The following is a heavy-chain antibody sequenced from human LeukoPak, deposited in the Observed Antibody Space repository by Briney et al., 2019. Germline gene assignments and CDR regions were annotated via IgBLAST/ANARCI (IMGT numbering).Heavy chain of an antibody. Sequence: SETLSLTCTVSGGSISSYYWSWIRQPPGKGLEWIGYIYYSGSTDYNPSLKSRVTISVDTSKNQFSLKLSSVTAADTAVYYCARHGYCSSTSCYMGGENWFGPWGQGTLVTVSS. V-gene: IGHV4-59*08. CDR2: IYYSGST. D-gene: IGHD2-2*03. J-gene: IGHJ5*02. CDR1: GGSISSYY. CDR3: ARHGYCSSTSCYMGGENWFGP.